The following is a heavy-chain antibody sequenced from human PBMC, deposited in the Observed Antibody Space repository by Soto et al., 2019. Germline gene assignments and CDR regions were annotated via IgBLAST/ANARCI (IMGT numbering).Heavy chain of an antibody. V-gene: IGHV4-4*02. CDR3: ARLPTMVFGVVIIPEDFDY. CDR1: SGSISSGNW. J-gene: IGHJ4*02. D-gene: IGHD3-3*01. Sequence: SETLSLTCAVSSGSISSGNWWTWVRQPPGKGLEWIGEIYHSGSTYYNPSLKSRVTISVDTSKNQFSLKLSSVTAADTAVYYCARLPTMVFGVVIIPEDFDYWGQGTLVTVSS. CDR2: IYHSGST.